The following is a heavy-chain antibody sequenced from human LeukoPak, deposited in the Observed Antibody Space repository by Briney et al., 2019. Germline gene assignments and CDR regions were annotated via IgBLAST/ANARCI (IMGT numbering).Heavy chain of an antibody. D-gene: IGHD5-18*01. CDR1: GGSISSYY. CDR3: ARLAGYSYGYHFDY. CDR2: IYYSGST. J-gene: IGHJ4*02. V-gene: IGHV4-59*08. Sequence: SETLSLTCTVSGGSISSYYWSWIRQPPGKGLEWIGYIYYSGSTNYNPSLKSRVTISVDTSKNQFSLKLSSVTAADTAVYYCARLAGYSYGYHFDYWDQGTLVTVSS.